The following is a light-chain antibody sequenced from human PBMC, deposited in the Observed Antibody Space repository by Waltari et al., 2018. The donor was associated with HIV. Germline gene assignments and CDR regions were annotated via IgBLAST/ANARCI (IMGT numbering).Light chain of an antibody. CDR3: QQYDNLPLRYT. CDR2: DAS. V-gene: IGKV1-33*01. J-gene: IGKJ2*01. Sequence: DIQMTQSPSSLSASVGDRVTITCQANQDISNHLNWYHQKPGKAPKFLIYDASNLETGVPSRFSGRGSGTDFTFTINSLQPEDIATYYCQQYDNLPLRYTFGQGTKLEIK. CDR1: QDISNH.